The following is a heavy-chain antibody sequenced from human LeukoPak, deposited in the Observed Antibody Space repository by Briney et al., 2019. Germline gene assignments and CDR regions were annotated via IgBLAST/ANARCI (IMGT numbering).Heavy chain of an antibody. Sequence: GGSLRLSCAASGFTFSSYSMNWVRQAPGKGLEWVPYIRSSSSTIYYADSVKGRFTISRDNAKNSLYLQMNSLRAEDTAVYYCARAKRNGFDIWGQGTMVTVSS. V-gene: IGHV3-48*01. CDR2: IRSSSSTI. CDR1: GFTFSSYS. J-gene: IGHJ3*02. CDR3: ARAKRNGFDI.